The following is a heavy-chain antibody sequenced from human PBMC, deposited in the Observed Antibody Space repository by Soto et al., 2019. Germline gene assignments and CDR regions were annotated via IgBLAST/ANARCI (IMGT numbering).Heavy chain of an antibody. CDR3: ARQKSSSSFLDYYYGMDV. Sequence: AGGSLRLSCAASGFTFSGYGMHWVRQSPGKGLEWVAVISYDGSNKYYADSVKGRFTISRDNSKNTLYLQWSSLKASDTAMYYCARQKSSSSFLDYYYGMDVWGQGTTVTVSS. J-gene: IGHJ6*02. CDR1: GFTFSGYG. CDR2: ISYDGSNK. V-gene: IGHV3-30*03. D-gene: IGHD6-6*01.